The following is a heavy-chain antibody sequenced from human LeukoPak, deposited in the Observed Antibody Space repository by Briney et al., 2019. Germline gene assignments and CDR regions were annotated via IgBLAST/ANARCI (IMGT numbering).Heavy chain of an antibody. CDR2: FHRGRI. CDR3: ARAPSSYESGNGYPNLGWLDP. CDR1: GYPIGLDYY. V-gene: IGHV4-38-2*02. D-gene: IGHD5-24*01. Sequence: SETLSLTCKVSGYPIGLDYYWVWIRQAPGRGLQWIGGFHRGRIQYNSALKSRVTISIDSSKNQFSLRMWPVTAADTALYFCARAPSSYESGNGYPNLGWLDPWGQGALVTVSS. J-gene: IGHJ5*02.